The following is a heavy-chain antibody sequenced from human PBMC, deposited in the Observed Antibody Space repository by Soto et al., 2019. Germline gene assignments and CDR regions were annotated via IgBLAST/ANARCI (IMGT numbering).Heavy chain of an antibody. CDR3: ARGSALPNYYYYGMDV. V-gene: IGHV1-8*01. Sequence: QVQLVQSGAEVKKPGASVKVSCKASGYTFTSYDINWVRQATGQGLEWMGWMNPNSGNTGYAQKFQGRVTMTRNTSISTAYMELSSLRSEDTAVYYCARGSALPNYYYYGMDVWGQGTTVTVSS. J-gene: IGHJ6*02. CDR2: MNPNSGNT. CDR1: GYTFTSYD.